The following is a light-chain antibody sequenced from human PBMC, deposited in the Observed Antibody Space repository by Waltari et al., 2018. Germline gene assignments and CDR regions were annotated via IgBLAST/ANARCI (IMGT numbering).Light chain of an antibody. CDR2: ATN. CDR3: AAWDDSLSGWV. CDR1: SPTIRRNA. V-gene: IGLV1-44*01. Sequence: QSVLTQPPSASGTPGPRVTTTVSGRSPTIRRNAVNWYQQLPGTAPKLLIYATNRRPSGVPERVSGSKSGNSASLAISGLQSEDEADYYCAAWDDSLSGWVFGGGTKLTVL. J-gene: IGLJ3*02.